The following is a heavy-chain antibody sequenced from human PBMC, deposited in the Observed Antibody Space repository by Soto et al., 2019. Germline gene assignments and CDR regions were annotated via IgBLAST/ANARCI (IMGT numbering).Heavy chain of an antibody. D-gene: IGHD4-17*01. J-gene: IGHJ6*03. CDR1: GGSISSGGYY. CDR2: IYYSGST. V-gene: IGHV4-31*01. Sequence: QVQLRESGPGLVKPSQTLSLTCTVSGGSISSGGYYWSWIRQHPGKGLEWIGYIYYSGSTYYKPSLNGPVTISGDTANNQFSLKLSSVTAADTAVYYCASANDYGDYYYYYYMDVWGKGTTVTVS. CDR3: ASANDYGDYYYYYYMDV.